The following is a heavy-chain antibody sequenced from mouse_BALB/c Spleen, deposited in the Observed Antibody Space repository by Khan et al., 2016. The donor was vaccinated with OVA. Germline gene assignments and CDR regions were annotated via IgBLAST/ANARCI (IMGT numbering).Heavy chain of an antibody. CDR1: GFTFSSFG. V-gene: IGHV5-17*02. Sequence: EVQGVESGGGLVQPGGSRKLSCAASGFTFSSFGMHWVRQAPEKGLEWVAYISSGGSTIYYADTVKGRFTIYRENHKKTLFLQMTSLRSEDTAMYNCARCPLYYGYLDYWGQGTTLTVSS. J-gene: IGHJ2*01. CDR3: ARCPLYYGYLDY. CDR2: ISSGGSTI. D-gene: IGHD1-1*01.